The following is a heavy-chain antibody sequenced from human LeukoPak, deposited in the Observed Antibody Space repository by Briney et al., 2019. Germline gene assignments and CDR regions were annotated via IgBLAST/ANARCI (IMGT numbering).Heavy chain of an antibody. CDR1: GGSISSGSSD. CDR2: IYTSGSS. Sequence: PSETLSLTCTVSGGSISSGSSDWIWIRQPAGKGLEWIGRIYTSGSSNYNPSLKRRVTISVDTSENQFSLKLSSVTAADTAVYYCARGGYSYGSNFDYWGQGTLVTVSS. D-gene: IGHD5-18*01. V-gene: IGHV4-61*02. CDR3: ARGGYSYGSNFDY. J-gene: IGHJ4*02.